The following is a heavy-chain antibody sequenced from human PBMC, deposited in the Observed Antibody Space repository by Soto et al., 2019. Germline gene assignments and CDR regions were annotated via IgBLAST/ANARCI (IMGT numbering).Heavy chain of an antibody. V-gene: IGHV4-4*09. CDR2: HHSDST. CDR1: GGSMRGQH. CDR3: ARYTVGEGGRGY. Sequence: QVQLQESGPGLVKPSETLSLTCTVSGGSMRGQHWSWIRQPPGKGLEWIGHHSDSTNYNPSLKSRITTSTDTSKNQFSLKLSSVPAADTAVYYCARYTVGEGGRGYWGQGTLVTVSS. J-gene: IGHJ4*02. D-gene: IGHD3-16*01.